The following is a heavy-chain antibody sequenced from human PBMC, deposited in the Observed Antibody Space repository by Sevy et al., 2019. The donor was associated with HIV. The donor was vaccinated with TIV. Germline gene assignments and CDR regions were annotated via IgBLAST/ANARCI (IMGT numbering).Heavy chain of an antibody. V-gene: IGHV1-24*01. Sequence: ASVKVSCKVSGYTLTKLSIHWVRQAPGKGLEWMGDFDPQYGETIYAQKFQGRLTMTEDTSPDTAFMELSSLTPEDTAVYYCTAVGLRYLRGSSSYQGDWFDPWGQGTLVTVSS. CDR1: GYTLTKLS. J-gene: IGHJ5*02. CDR3: TAVGLRYLRGSSSYQGDWFDP. D-gene: IGHD3-9*01. CDR2: FDPQYGET.